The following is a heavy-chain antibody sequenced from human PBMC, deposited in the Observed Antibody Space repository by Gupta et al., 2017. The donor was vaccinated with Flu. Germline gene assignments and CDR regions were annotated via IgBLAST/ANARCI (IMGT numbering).Heavy chain of an antibody. CDR1: GFTFSSSA. D-gene: IGHD6-13*01. J-gene: IGHJ4*01. CDR3: AADSSSWYFDY. V-gene: IGHV3-23*01. Sequence: EVQLLESGGGLAQPGGSLRLSCAAFGFTFSSSAMSWVRQAPGKGLGWVSAISGSGGSTDYADSVKGRFTISRDNSKNTLYLQMNRLRAEDTAVYYCAADSSSWYFDYWGHGTLVTVSS. CDR2: ISGSGGST.